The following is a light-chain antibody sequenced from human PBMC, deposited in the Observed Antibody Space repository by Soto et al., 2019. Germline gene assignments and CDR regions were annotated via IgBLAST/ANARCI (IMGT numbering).Light chain of an antibody. V-gene: IGLV2-14*01. Sequence: QSVLTQPASVSGSPGQSITISCTGTSSDVGDYNYVSWYQQHPGKAPKLMIYDVSNRPSGVSYRFSGSKSGNTASLTISGLQAEDEADYYCSSYSSSGTLVLFGGGTKLTVL. J-gene: IGLJ2*01. CDR1: SSDVGDYNY. CDR2: DVS. CDR3: SSYSSSGTLVL.